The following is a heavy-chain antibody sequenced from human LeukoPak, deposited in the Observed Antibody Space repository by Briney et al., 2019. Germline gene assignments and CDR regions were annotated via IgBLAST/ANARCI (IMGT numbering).Heavy chain of an antibody. V-gene: IGHV1-18*01. CDR2: FSVYNSNK. D-gene: IGHD1-1*01. CDR1: GYTFTHYG. J-gene: IGHJ4*02. CDR3: ARGTAGSTLYYFDY. Sequence: ASVKVSCKGSGYTFTHYGISWVRQAPGQELAWMGWFSVYNSNKKYAQQVQGRVTMTTDTSTSTAYLELRSLRSDDTAVYYCARGTAGSTLYYFDYWGQGTLVTVSS.